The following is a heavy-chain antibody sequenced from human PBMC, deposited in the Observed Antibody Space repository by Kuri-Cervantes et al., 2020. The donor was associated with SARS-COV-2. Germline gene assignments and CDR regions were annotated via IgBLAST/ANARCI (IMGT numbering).Heavy chain of an antibody. CDR3: ARDLLGVLGIDAFDI. CDR1: GLTFSSYA. V-gene: IGHV3-30-3*01. J-gene: IGHJ3*02. D-gene: IGHD6-13*01. CDR2: ISYDGSNK. Sequence: GGSLRLSCAASGLTFSSYAMHWVRQAPGKGLEWVAVISYDGSNKYYADSVKGRFTISRDNSKNTLYLQMNSLRAEDTAVYYCARDLLGVLGIDAFDIWGQGTMVTVSS.